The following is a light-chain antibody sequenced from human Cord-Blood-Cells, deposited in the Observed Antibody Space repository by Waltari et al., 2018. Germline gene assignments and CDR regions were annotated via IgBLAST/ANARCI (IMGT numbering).Light chain of an antibody. CDR2: EGS. CDR3: CSYAGSSTLV. J-gene: IGLJ3*02. CDR1: SGDVGRSNL. Sequence: ALTLPASASGSPGPSNTISRTGTSGDVGRSNLLSGYQQHPGKAPKLMIYEGSKRPSGVSNRFSGSKSGNTASLTISGLQAEDEADYYCCSYAGSSTLVFGGGTKLTVL. V-gene: IGLV2-23*01.